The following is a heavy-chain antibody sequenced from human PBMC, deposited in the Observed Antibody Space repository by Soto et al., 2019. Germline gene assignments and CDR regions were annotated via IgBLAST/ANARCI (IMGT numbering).Heavy chain of an antibody. CDR3: ARDLVDTAMVGFDY. Sequence: ASVKVSCKASGYTFTGYYMHWVRQAPGQGLEWMGWINPNSGGTNYAQKFQGRVTMTRDTSISTAYMELSRLRSDDTAVYYCARDLVDTAMVGFDYWGQGTLITFSS. CDR2: INPNSGGT. CDR1: GYTFTGYY. V-gene: IGHV1-2*02. J-gene: IGHJ4*02. D-gene: IGHD5-18*01.